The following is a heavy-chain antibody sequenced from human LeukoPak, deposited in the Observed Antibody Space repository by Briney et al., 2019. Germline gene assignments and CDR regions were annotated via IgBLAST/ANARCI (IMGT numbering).Heavy chain of an antibody. V-gene: IGHV1-69*04. J-gene: IGHJ5*02. Sequence: GASVKVSCKASGYTFTSYGISWVRQAPGQGLEWMGRIIPILGIANYAQKFQGRVTITADRSTSTAYMELSSLRSEDTAVYYCARDLRIAAAANWFDPWGQGTLVTVSS. CDR3: ARDLRIAAAANWFDP. CDR2: IIPILGIA. D-gene: IGHD6-13*01. CDR1: GYTFTSYG.